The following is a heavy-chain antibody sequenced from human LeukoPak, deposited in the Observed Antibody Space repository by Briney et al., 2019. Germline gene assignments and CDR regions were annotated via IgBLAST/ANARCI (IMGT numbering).Heavy chain of an antibody. V-gene: IGHV3-30*03. D-gene: IGHD6-13*01. CDR2: ISYDGSNK. J-gene: IGHJ4*02. Sequence: GGSLRLSCATSGFTFGSYGMHWVRQAPGKGLEWVAVISYDGSNKYSADSVKGRFTISRDNSKNTLYLQMNSLRAEDTAVYYCATGYSSSWYPHYFDYWGQGTLVTVSS. CDR3: ATGYSSSWYPHYFDY. CDR1: GFTFGSYG.